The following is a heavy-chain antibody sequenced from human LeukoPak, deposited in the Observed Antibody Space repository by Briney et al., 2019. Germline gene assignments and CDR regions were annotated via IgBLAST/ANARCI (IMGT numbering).Heavy chain of an antibody. CDR2: ISYDGNHI. D-gene: IGHD1-1*01. V-gene: IGHV3-30*04. CDR3: ETAIQLRPF. J-gene: IGHJ4*02. Sequence: GGSLRLSCAAPGFLFRSYPMQWVRQAPGKGLEWVTIISYDGNHIFYADSVKGRFTISRDNSKNTLYLQMNGLRPEDTAVYYCETAIQLRPFWGQGTLVTVSS. CDR1: GFLFRSYP.